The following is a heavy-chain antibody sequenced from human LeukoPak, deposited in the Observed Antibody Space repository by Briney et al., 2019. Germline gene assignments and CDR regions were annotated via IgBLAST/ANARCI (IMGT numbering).Heavy chain of an antibody. J-gene: IGHJ5*02. Sequence: SETLSLTCAVYGGSFSGYYWSWIRQPPGKGLEWIGEINHSGSTNYNPSPKSRVTISLDTSKTQFSLKLSSVTAADTAVYYCARVSDYDFWSGNNWFDPWGQGTLVTVSS. CDR3: ARVSDYDFWSGNNWFDP. D-gene: IGHD3-3*01. V-gene: IGHV4-34*01. CDR1: GGSFSGYY. CDR2: INHSGST.